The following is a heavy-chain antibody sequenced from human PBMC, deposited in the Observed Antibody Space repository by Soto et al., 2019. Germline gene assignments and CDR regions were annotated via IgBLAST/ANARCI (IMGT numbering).Heavy chain of an antibody. Sequence: SVKVSCKASGGTFSSYAISWVRQAPGQGLEWMGGIIPIFGTANYAQKFQGRVTITADESTSTAYMELSSLRSEDTAVYYCAQRGGYSYGNDYWGQGTLVTVSS. J-gene: IGHJ4*02. D-gene: IGHD5-18*01. CDR3: AQRGGYSYGNDY. V-gene: IGHV1-69*13. CDR1: GGTFSSYA. CDR2: IIPIFGTA.